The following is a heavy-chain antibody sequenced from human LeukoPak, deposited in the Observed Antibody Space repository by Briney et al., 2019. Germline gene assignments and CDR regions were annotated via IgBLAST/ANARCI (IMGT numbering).Heavy chain of an antibody. D-gene: IGHD3-3*01. CDR3: TRDYDFWSGYLLMGAFDI. CDR1: GFTFGDYA. Sequence: GGSLRLSCTASGFTFGDYAMSWVRQAPGKGREWGGFIRSKAYGGTTEYAASVKGRFTISRDDSKSIAYLQMNSLKTEDTAVYYCTRDYDFWSGYLLMGAFDIWGQGTMVTVSS. J-gene: IGHJ3*02. CDR2: IRSKAYGGTT. V-gene: IGHV3-49*04.